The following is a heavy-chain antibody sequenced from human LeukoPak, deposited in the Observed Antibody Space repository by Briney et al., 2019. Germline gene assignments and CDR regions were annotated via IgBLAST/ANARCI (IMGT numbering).Heavy chain of an antibody. Sequence: ASVKVSCKVSGYTXTELSMHWVRQAPGKGLEWMGGFDPEDGETIYAQKFQGRVTMTEDTSTDTAYMELSCLRSEDTAVYYCATPIMYPYGMDVWGQGTTVTVSS. V-gene: IGHV1-24*01. J-gene: IGHJ6*02. CDR1: GYTXTELS. CDR2: FDPEDGET. CDR3: ATPIMYPYGMDV. D-gene: IGHD3-16*01.